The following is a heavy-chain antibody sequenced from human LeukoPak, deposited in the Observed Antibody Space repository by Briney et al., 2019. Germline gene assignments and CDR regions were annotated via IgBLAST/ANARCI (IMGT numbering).Heavy chain of an antibody. CDR2: ISPRSGAT. Sequence: ASVKVSCKASGNSFIDYHIHWVRQAPGQGLECMGWISPRSGATKYYIERFQGRFTMTRDTSISTAYMELSGLTYDDTAMYFCARDVIMGGSQGWFDPWGQGTLVPVSS. CDR3: ARDVIMGGSQGWFDP. V-gene: IGHV1-2*02. D-gene: IGHD2-8*01. J-gene: IGHJ5*02. CDR1: GNSFIDYH.